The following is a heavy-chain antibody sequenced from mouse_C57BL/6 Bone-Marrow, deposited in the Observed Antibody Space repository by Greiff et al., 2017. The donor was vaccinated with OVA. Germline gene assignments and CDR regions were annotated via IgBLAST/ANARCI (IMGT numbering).Heavy chain of an antibody. CDR3: ARGYSDWYFDV. CDR2: INPNNGGT. Sequence: VQLQQSGPELVKPGASVKISCKASGYTFTDYYMNWVKQSHGKSLEWIGDINPNNGGTSYNQKFKGKATLTVDKSSSTAYMELRSLTSEYSAVYYCARGYSDWYFDVWGTGTTVTVSS. V-gene: IGHV1-26*01. J-gene: IGHJ1*03. D-gene: IGHD2-12*01. CDR1: GYTFTDYY.